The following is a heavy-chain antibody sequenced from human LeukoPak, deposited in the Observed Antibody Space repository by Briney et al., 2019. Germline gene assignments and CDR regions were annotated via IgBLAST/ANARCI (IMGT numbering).Heavy chain of an antibody. CDR2: IYYSGST. CDR3: ARGSPSCFDY. J-gene: IGHJ4*02. CDR1: GGSISSSSYY. D-gene: IGHD6-6*01. V-gene: IGHV4-39*07. Sequence: SETLSLTCTVSGGSISSSSYYWGWIRQPPGKGLEWIGSIYYSGSTYYNPSLKSRVTISVDTSKNQFSLKLSSVTAADTAVYYCARGSPSCFDYWGQGTLVTVSS.